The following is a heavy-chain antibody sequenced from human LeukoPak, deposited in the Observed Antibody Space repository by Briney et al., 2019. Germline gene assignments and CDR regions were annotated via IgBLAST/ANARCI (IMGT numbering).Heavy chain of an antibody. CDR1: GFTFSTYS. Sequence: GGSLRLSCGASGFTFSTYSMNWVRQAPGKGLEWVSYINSSSSTIHYADSVKGRFTISRDNAKNSLYLQMNSLRDEETAVYYCARVSCGGDCNNLLWYFDLWGRGTLVTVAS. D-gene: IGHD2-21*02. CDR2: INSSSSTI. V-gene: IGHV3-48*02. J-gene: IGHJ2*01. CDR3: ARVSCGGDCNNLLWYFDL.